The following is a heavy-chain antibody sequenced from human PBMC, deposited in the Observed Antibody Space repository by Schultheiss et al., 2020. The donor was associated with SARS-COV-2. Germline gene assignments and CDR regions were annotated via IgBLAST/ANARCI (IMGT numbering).Heavy chain of an antibody. V-gene: IGHV1-46*01. J-gene: IGHJ6*02. Sequence: ASVKVSCQASEFLLGTFHIHWVRQAPGLGLQWMGIINPYGGRADYAQKFQDRVTMTSDTSRNTVSMELRSLKSDDTAVYYCARAGYGRGRDFYGLDVWGQGTAVTVSS. CDR2: INPYGGRA. CDR3: ARAGYGRGRDFYGLDV. CDR1: EFLLGTFH. D-gene: IGHD1-1*01.